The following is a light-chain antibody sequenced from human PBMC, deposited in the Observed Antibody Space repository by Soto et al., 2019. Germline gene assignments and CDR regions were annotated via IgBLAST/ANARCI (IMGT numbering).Light chain of an antibody. V-gene: IGLV2-8*01. CDR1: SNDVGGYNY. CDR3: SSYAGSNNPYV. Sequence: QSVLTQPPSASGSPGQSVTISCTGTSNDVGGYNYVSWYQQHPGKAPKLMIYEVSKRPSGVPDRFSDSKSGNTASLTVSGLQAEDEADYYCSSYAGSNNPYVFGTGTKLTVL. CDR2: EVS. J-gene: IGLJ1*01.